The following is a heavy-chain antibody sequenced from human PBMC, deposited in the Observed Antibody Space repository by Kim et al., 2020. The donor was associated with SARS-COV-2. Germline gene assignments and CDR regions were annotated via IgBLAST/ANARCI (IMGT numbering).Heavy chain of an antibody. CDR1: GGSISSSSYY. CDR2: IYYSGST. Sequence: SETLSLTCTVSGGSISSSSYYWGWIRQPPGKGLEWIGSIYYSGSTYYNPSLKSRVTISVDTSKNQFSLKLSSVTAADTAVYYCARGSSLNWFDPWGQGTLVTVSS. J-gene: IGHJ5*02. D-gene: IGHD6-13*01. V-gene: IGHV4-39*07. CDR3: ARGSSLNWFDP.